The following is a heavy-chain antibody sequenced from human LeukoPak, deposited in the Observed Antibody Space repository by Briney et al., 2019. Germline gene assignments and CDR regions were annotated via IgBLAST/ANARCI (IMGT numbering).Heavy chain of an antibody. D-gene: IGHD3-10*01. V-gene: IGHV3-11*04. J-gene: IGHJ5*02. Sequence: LSLTCTVSGGSISSSSYYMSWIRQAPGKGLEWVSYISSSGSTIYYADSVKGRFTISRDNAKNSLYLQMNSLRAEDTAVYYCARAITMVRGVIRNNWFDPWGQGTLVTVSS. CDR1: GGSISSSSYY. CDR3: ARAITMVRGVIRNNWFDP. CDR2: ISSSGSTI.